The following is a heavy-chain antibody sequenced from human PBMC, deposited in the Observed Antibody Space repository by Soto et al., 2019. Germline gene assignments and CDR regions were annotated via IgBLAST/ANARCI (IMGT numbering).Heavy chain of an antibody. J-gene: IGHJ6*02. CDR3: ERVGDDYGGNSYYYYGMDV. D-gene: IGHD4-17*01. V-gene: IGHV1-69*06. CDR2: IIPIFGTA. CDR1: GGTFSSYA. Sequence: ASVKVSCKASGGTFSSYAISWVRQAPGQGLEWMGGIIPIFGTANYAQKFQGRVTITADKSTSTAYMELSSLRSEDTAVYYCERVGDDYGGNSYYYYGMDVWGQGTTVTVSS.